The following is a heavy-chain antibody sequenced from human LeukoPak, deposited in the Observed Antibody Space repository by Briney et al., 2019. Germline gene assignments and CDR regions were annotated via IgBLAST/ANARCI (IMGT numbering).Heavy chain of an antibody. J-gene: IGHJ4*02. CDR3: AKTVFLGGWHFHY. Sequence: SETLSLTCTVSGGSISSYYWSWIRQPPGKGLEWIGYIYSSGSTNYNPSLKSRVTISVDTSKNRFSLKLSSVTAADTAVYYCAKTVFLGGWHFHYWGQGTLVTVSS. V-gene: IGHV4-59*08. CDR2: IYSSGST. CDR1: GGSISSYY. D-gene: IGHD6-19*01.